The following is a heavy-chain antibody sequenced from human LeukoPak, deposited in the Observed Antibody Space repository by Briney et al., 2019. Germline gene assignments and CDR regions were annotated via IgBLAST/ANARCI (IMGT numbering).Heavy chain of an antibody. Sequence: GGSLRLSCAASGFTFSSYEMNWVRQAPGKGLEWGSYISSSGSTIYYADSVKGRFTISRDNSKNTLYLQMNSLRAEDTAVYYCAKGLVGATTGIFGYWGQGTLVTVSS. V-gene: IGHV3-48*03. CDR2: ISSSGSTI. CDR1: GFTFSSYE. CDR3: AKGLVGATTGIFGY. D-gene: IGHD1-26*01. J-gene: IGHJ4*02.